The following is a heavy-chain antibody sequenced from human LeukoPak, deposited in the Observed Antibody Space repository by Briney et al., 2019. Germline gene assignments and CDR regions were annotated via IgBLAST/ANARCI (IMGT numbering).Heavy chain of an antibody. Sequence: GGSLRLSCAASGFTFSSYWMHWLRQAPGKGLVWVSRINSDGSSTSYADSVKGRFTISSDNAKNTLYLQMNSLRAEDTAVYYCARDPRDGYNYYSYWGQGTLVTVSS. J-gene: IGHJ4*02. D-gene: IGHD5-24*01. V-gene: IGHV3-74*01. CDR3: ARDPRDGYNYYSY. CDR1: GFTFSSYW. CDR2: INSDGSST.